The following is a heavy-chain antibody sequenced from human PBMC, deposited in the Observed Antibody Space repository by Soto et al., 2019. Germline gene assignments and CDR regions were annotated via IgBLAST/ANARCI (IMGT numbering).Heavy chain of an antibody. CDR2: IYYSGST. J-gene: IGHJ4*02. CDR3: ARMTTPSYFDY. Sequence: ETLSLTCTVSGGSISSYYWSWIRQPPGKGLEWIGYIYYSGSTNYNPSLKSRVTISVDTSKNQFSLKLSSVTAADTAVYYCARMTTPSYFDYWGQGTLVTVSS. CDR1: GGSISSYY. V-gene: IGHV4-59*01. D-gene: IGHD4-4*01.